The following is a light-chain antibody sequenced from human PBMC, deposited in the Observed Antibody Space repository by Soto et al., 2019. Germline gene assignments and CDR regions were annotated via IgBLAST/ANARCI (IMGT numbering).Light chain of an antibody. CDR1: SXDVGGYNY. Sequence: QSALTQPASVSGSPGQSITISCTGTSXDVGGYNYVSWYQQHPGKAPKLMIYEVSNRPSGGSNRFSGSKSGNTASLTISGLQAEDDADYYCSSYTSSSTRVFGTGTKGTVL. V-gene: IGLV2-14*01. J-gene: IGLJ1*01. CDR3: SSYTSSSTRV. CDR2: EVS.